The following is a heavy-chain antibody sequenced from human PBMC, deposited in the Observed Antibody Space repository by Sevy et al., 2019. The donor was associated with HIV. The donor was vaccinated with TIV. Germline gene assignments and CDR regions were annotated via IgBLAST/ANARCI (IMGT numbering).Heavy chain of an antibody. CDR2: INSDGSNT. CDR1: GFTFSTYW. V-gene: IGHV3-74*01. Sequence: GGSLRLSCAASGFTFSTYWMHWVRQVPGKGLVWVSRINSDGSNTNYADSVKGRFTTSRDNAKNTVYLQMYSLRADDTALYFCGREMISMVPGVPDAFDIWGHGTMVTVSS. J-gene: IGHJ3*02. CDR3: GREMISMVPGVPDAFDI. D-gene: IGHD3-10*01.